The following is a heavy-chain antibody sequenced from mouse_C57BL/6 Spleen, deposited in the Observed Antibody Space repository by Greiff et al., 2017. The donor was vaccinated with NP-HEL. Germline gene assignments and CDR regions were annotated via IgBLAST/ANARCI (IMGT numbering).Heavy chain of an antibody. CDR1: GFTFSDYY. V-gene: IGHV5-16*01. CDR3: ARGDYGYAMDY. CDR2: INYDGSST. D-gene: IGHD2-4*01. J-gene: IGHJ4*01. Sequence: EVQVVESEGGLVQPGSSMKLSCTASGFTFSDYYMAWVRQVPEKGLEWVANINYDGSSTYYLDSLKSRFIISRDNAKNILYLQMSSLKSEDTATYYCARGDYGYAMDYWGQGTSVTVSS.